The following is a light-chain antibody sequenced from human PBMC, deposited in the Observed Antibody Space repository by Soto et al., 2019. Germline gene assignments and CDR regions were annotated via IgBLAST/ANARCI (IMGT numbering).Light chain of an antibody. V-gene: IGKV3-11*01. CDR3: QQRSNWLPYT. J-gene: IGKJ2*01. Sequence: EIVLTQSPATLSLSPGERATLSCRASQSVNSNLAWYQQKPGQAPRLLIFDASNRATGIPARFSGSGSGTDFTLTISSLEPEDFAVYYCQQRSNWLPYTFGQGTKLEIK. CDR2: DAS. CDR1: QSVNSN.